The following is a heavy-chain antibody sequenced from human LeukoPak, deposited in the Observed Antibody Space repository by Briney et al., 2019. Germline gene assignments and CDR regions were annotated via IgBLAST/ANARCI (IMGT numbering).Heavy chain of an antibody. CDR2: LYSGGST. D-gene: IGHD3-16*01. Sequence: GGSLRLSCAAAGFTVSSNYMSWVRQAPGKGLEWVSVLYSGGSTYYADSVKGRFTISRDNLKNTLYLQMDSLRAEDTAVYYCARDFHYGAFDMWGQGTMVTVSS. V-gene: IGHV3-66*01. CDR1: GFTVSSNY. CDR3: ARDFHYGAFDM. J-gene: IGHJ3*02.